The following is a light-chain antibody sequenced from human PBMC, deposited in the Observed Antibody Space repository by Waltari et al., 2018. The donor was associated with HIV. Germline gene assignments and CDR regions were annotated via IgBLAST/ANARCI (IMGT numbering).Light chain of an antibody. Sequence: DIVLTQSPATLSLSPGERATPSCRASQSVNNYLAWYQQKPGQAPRLLIYDASNRATGIPARFSGSGSGTDFTLTISSLESEDFAVYYCQQRAYWPITFGPGTKVDI. CDR3: QQRAYWPIT. CDR2: DAS. V-gene: IGKV3-11*01. CDR1: QSVNNY. J-gene: IGKJ3*01.